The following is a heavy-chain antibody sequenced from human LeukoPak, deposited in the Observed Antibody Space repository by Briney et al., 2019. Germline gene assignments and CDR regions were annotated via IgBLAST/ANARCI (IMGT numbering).Heavy chain of an antibody. Sequence: PSETLSLTCTVSGGSISSGGYYWSWIRQPPGKGLEWIGYIYHSGSTYYNPSLKSRVTISVDRSKNQFSLKLSSVTAADTAVYYCARDKAGWIRHAFDIWGQGTMVTVSS. D-gene: IGHD5-12*01. CDR3: ARDKAGWIRHAFDI. V-gene: IGHV4-30-2*01. CDR1: GGSISSGGYY. CDR2: IYHSGST. J-gene: IGHJ3*02.